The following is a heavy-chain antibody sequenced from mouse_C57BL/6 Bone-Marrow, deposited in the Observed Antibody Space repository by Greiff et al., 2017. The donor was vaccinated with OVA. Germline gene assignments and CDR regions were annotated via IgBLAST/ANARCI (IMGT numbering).Heavy chain of an antibody. J-gene: IGHJ3*01. Sequence: VHLVESGAELARPGASVKLSCKASGYTFTSYGISWVKQRTGQGLEWIGEIYPRSGNTYYNEKFKGKATLTADKSSSTAYMELRSLTSEDSAVYCCARRETYYGNYVAYWGQGTLVTVSA. D-gene: IGHD2-1*01. CDR3: ARRETYYGNYVAY. V-gene: IGHV1-81*01. CDR2: IYPRSGNT. CDR1: GYTFTSYG.